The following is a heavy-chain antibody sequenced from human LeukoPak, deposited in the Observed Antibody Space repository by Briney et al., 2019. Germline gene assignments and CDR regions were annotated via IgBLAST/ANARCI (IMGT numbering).Heavy chain of an antibody. Sequence: SAPMTLSCTVCVGFISGYYWSWIRQPREEVVEYIVYFYYSWSTEYNPSLKGRITISVDTSMNHSFLQLSTLNASDTAKYFFARHYYDSSGYYYFDYWGKGTIVTVSS. J-gene: IGHJ4*02. D-gene: IGHD3-22*01. CDR1: VGFISGYY. CDR2: FYYSWST. CDR3: ARHYYDSSGYYYFDY. V-gene: IGHV4-59*08.